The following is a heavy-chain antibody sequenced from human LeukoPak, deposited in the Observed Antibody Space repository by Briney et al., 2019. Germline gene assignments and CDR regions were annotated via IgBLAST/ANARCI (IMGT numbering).Heavy chain of an antibody. CDR2: IWYNGNEI. CDR3: VRGSGGNGYGYWGDN. V-gene: IGHV3-33*01. Sequence: SGGSLRLSCAASGFTFSSFGMHWGRKVPGKGLEWVAVIWYNGNEIHYVDSVKDRFTISRDNFRNTLYLQMNSLRAEDSAVYYCVRGSGGNGYGYWGDNWGQGTLVTVSS. D-gene: IGHD5-12*01. J-gene: IGHJ4*02. CDR1: GFTFSSFG.